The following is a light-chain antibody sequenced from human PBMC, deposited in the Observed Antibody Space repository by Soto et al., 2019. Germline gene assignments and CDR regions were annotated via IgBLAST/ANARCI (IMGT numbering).Light chain of an antibody. CDR1: QSVSSD. J-gene: IGKJ2*01. CDR2: GAS. Sequence: EIVMTQSPATLSVSPGERATLSCRGSQSVSSDLAWYQQKPGQAPRLLIYGASTRPTGIPARFSGSGSGTEFTLTISSLQSEDFAVYYCQQSYNWPYTFGQGTKLEIK. V-gene: IGKV3-15*01. CDR3: QQSYNWPYT.